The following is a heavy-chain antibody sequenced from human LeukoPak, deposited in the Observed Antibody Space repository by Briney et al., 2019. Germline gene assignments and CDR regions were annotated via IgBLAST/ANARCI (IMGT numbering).Heavy chain of an antibody. CDR2: INHSGST. CDR3: ARGRKYSSSWYAY. Sequence: PSETLSLTCAVYGGSFSGYYWSWIRQPPGKGLGWIGEINHSGSTNYNPSLKSRVTISVDTSKNQFSLKLSSVTAADTAVYYCARGRKYSSSWYAYWGQGTLVTVSS. J-gene: IGHJ4*02. CDR1: GGSFSGYY. V-gene: IGHV4-34*01. D-gene: IGHD6-13*01.